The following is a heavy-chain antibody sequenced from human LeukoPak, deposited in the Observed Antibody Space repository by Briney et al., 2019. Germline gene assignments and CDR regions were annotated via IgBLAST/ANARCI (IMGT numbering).Heavy chain of an antibody. CDR3: ARSSTIFGHFAY. D-gene: IGHD3-3*01. CDR1: GGSISGTPYY. J-gene: IGHJ4*02. CDR2: IYYSGST. V-gene: IGHV4-39*07. Sequence: SETLSLTCAISGGSISGTPYYWGCIRQPPGKGLEWIGSIYYSGSTYYNPSLKSRLTISVDTSKNQFSLKLSSVTAADTAVYYCARSSTIFGHFAYWGRGTLVTVSS.